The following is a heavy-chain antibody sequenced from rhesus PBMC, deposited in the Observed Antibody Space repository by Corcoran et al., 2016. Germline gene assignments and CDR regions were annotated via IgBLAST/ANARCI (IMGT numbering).Heavy chain of an antibody. Sequence: QLQLQESGPGLVQPSETLSFTCAVSGGSIRRNYGSWSLTLQGKGLEWFGRFPGSSGNTDYNFFLKSPVTISTDTSKNQFSLKLSSVTAADTAVYYCARSYSGNYFDYWGQGVLVTVSS. D-gene: IGHD1-44*01. CDR2: FPGSSGNT. V-gene: IGHV4-173*01. CDR3: ARSYSGNYFDY. J-gene: IGHJ4*01. CDR1: GGSIRRNY.